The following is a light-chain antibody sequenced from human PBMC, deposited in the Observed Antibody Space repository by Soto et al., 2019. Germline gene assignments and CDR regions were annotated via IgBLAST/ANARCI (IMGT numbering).Light chain of an antibody. CDR3: QQYNSYWGT. Sequence: DIQMTQSPSILSASVGDRVTITCRASQSISNWLAWYQQKQGKAPKLLIYDDSSLESGVPSRFSGSGSGTEFTLTISSLQPDDFATYYCQQYNSYWGTFGQGTKVDI. V-gene: IGKV1-5*01. CDR1: QSISNW. CDR2: DDS. J-gene: IGKJ1*01.